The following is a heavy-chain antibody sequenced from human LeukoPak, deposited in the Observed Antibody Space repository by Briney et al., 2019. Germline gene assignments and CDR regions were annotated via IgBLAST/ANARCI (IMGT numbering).Heavy chain of an antibody. CDR3: ARVDSSSWFLGMDV. V-gene: IGHV4-59*01. CDR2: IYYSGST. CDR1: GGSISSYY. J-gene: IGHJ6*04. Sequence: SETLSLTCTVSGGSISSYYWSWIRQPPGKGLEWIGYIYYSGSTNYNPSLKSRVTISVDTSKNQFSLKLSSVTAADTAVYYCARVDSSSWFLGMDVWGKGTTVTVSS. D-gene: IGHD6-13*01.